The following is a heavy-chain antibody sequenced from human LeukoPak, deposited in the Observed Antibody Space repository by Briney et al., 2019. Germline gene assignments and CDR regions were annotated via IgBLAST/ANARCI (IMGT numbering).Heavy chain of an antibody. Sequence: GASVKVSCKASGYTFTSYGISWVRQAPGQGLEWMGWISGYNGNTNYAQKFQGRVTMTIDTSTSTLYMELRSLRSDDTAVYYCARGRTHRRLWLGESTGGPFDYWGQGNLVAVSS. CDR2: ISGYNGNT. CDR1: GYTFTSYG. D-gene: IGHD3-10*01. V-gene: IGHV1-18*01. CDR3: ARGRTHRRLWLGESTGGPFDY. J-gene: IGHJ4*02.